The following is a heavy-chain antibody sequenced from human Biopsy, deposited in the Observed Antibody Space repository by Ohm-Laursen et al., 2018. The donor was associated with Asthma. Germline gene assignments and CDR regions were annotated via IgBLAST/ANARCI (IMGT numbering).Heavy chain of an antibody. V-gene: IGHV3-30*03. CDR2: VSFDGHNK. CDR1: GFVFSQCG. CDR3: ARHSGQDYGDSSGFDI. J-gene: IGHJ3*02. Sequence: SLRLSCAASGFVFSQCGMHWVRQGPGKGLEWVALVSFDGHNKYYEDSVKGRFTISRDYSRNRLYLQINRLAVEDSAVYFCARHSGQDYGDSSGFDIWGQGTKVAVSS. D-gene: IGHD3-22*01.